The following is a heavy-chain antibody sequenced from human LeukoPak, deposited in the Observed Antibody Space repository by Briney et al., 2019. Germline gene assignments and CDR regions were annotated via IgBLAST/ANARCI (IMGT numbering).Heavy chain of an antibody. CDR1: GFHFSTYG. V-gene: IGHV3-30*18. CDR3: AKSSGWGIAAAGRYYYYMDV. J-gene: IGHJ6*03. CDR2: ISNDGSNK. D-gene: IGHD6-13*01. Sequence: GGSLRLSCSASGFHFSTYGMHWVRQAPGKGLEWVAAISNDGSNKFYTDSVKGRFTISRDNPKTTMNLQMNSLRAEDTAVYYCAKSSGWGIAAAGRYYYYMDVWGKGTTVTVSS.